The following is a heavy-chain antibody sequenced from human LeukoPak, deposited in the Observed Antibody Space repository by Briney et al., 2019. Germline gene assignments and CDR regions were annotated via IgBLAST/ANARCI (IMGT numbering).Heavy chain of an antibody. CDR3: ARGRTGLDY. CDR2: TWYDGSNK. V-gene: IGHV3-33*08. Sequence: GGSLRLSCAASGFTFSSYAMHWVRQAPGKGLEWVAVTWYDGSNKYYADSVKGRFTISRDNSKNTLYLQMNSVRVEDTAVYYCARGRTGLDYWGQGTLVTVSS. CDR1: GFTFSSYA. J-gene: IGHJ4*02.